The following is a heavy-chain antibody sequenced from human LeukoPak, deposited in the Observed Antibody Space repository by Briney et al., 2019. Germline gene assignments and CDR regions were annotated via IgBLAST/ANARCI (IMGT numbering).Heavy chain of an antibody. CDR1: GASISNYY. Sequence: SETLSLTCTVSGASISNYYWSWIRQPPGKGLEWIGYIYASGGTNYNPSLKSRVTMSVDTSKNQFSLKLSSVTAADTAVYYCARDLGGSYYFDYWGQGTLVTVSS. V-gene: IGHV4-59*12. D-gene: IGHD2-15*01. CDR3: ARDLGGSYYFDY. J-gene: IGHJ4*02. CDR2: IYASGGT.